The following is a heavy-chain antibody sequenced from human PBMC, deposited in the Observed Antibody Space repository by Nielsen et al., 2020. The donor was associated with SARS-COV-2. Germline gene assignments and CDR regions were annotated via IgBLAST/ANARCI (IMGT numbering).Heavy chain of an antibody. CDR2: IYSGGST. CDR3: ARERGYSGYGSSYYFDY. Sequence: GESLKISCAASGFTVSSNYMSWVRQAPGKGLEWVSVIYSGGSTYYADSVKGRFTISRDNSKNTLYLQMNSLRAEDTAVYYCARERGYSGYGSSYYFDYWGQGTLVTVSS. D-gene: IGHD5-12*01. J-gene: IGHJ4*02. V-gene: IGHV3-53*01. CDR1: GFTVSSNY.